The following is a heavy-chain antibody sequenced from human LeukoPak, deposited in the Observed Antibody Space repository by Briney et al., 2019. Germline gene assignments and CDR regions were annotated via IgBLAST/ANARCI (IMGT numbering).Heavy chain of an antibody. CDR3: ARGAAADVY. D-gene: IGHD6-13*01. Sequence: SETLSLTCAVYGGSFSGYYWSWIRQPPGKGLEWVGEINHSGSTNYNPSLKSRVTISVDTSKNQFSLKLSSVTAADTAVYYCARGAAADVYWGQGTLVTVSS. V-gene: IGHV4-34*01. CDR1: GGSFSGYY. J-gene: IGHJ4*02. CDR2: INHSGST.